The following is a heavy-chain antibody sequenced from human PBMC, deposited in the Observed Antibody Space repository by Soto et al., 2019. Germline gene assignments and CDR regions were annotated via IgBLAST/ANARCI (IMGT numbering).Heavy chain of an antibody. CDR1: GYTFTTYE. V-gene: IGHV1-18*01. J-gene: IGHJ4*02. D-gene: IGHD1-26*01. Sequence: ASVKVSCKASGYTFTTYEITWVRQAPGQGLEWMGWISAYNGNTNYAQKLQGRVTMTTDTSTSTAYMELRSLRSDDTAVYYCARDRYSGSYFDYWGQGTLVTVPQ. CDR2: ISAYNGNT. CDR3: ARDRYSGSYFDY.